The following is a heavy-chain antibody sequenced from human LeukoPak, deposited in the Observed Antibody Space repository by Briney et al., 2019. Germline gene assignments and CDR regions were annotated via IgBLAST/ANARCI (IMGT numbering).Heavy chain of an antibody. CDR2: MNPNSGNT. Sequence: ASVKVSCKASGYTFTSYDINWVRQATGQGLEWMGGMNPNSGNTGYAQKFQGRVTITRNTSISTAYMELSSLRSEDTAVYYCARVKLGYCSSTSCYGWFDPWGQGTLVTVSS. D-gene: IGHD2-2*01. CDR1: GYTFTSYD. CDR3: ARVKLGYCSSTSCYGWFDP. V-gene: IGHV1-8*03. J-gene: IGHJ5*02.